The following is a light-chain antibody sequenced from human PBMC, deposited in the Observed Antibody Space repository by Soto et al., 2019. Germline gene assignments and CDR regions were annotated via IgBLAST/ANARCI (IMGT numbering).Light chain of an antibody. CDR1: QSVSSY. J-gene: IGKJ2*01. CDR2: DAS. Sequence: EIVLTQSPATLSLSPGERATLSCRASQSVSSYLARYQQKPGQAPRLLIYDASNRATGIPARFSGSGSGTDFTLTISSLEPKVFAVYYCQQRSNWPPYTFGQGTKLEIK. V-gene: IGKV3-11*01. CDR3: QQRSNWPPYT.